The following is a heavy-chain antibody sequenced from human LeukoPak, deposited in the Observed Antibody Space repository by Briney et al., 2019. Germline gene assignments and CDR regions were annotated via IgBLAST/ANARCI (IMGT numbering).Heavy chain of an antibody. Sequence: GASVKVSCKASGYTFTNYYIHWVRQAPGQGLEWMGLINPSGGSTSYAQKFQGRVTMTRDTSTSTVYMELSSLRSEDTAVYYCARAAYYGSGSYYNVPRYWGQGTLVTVSS. J-gene: IGHJ4*02. D-gene: IGHD3-10*01. V-gene: IGHV1-46*01. CDR2: INPSGGST. CDR3: ARAAYYGSGSYYNVPRY. CDR1: GYTFTNYY.